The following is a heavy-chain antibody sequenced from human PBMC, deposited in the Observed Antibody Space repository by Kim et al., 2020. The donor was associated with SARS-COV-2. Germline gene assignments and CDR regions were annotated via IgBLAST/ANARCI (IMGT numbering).Heavy chain of an antibody. CDR2: ISDSAART. J-gene: IGHJ6*02. Sequence: GGSLRLSCATSGFTFSSYAMIWVRQSPGKGLEWVSSISDSAARTYYADSVKGRFTISRDNSRDTLYLQMDSLRVEDTALYYCAKGRDKTKYGMDVWGQGTTVTVSS. D-gene: IGHD2-15*01. CDR1: GFTFSSYA. CDR3: AKGRDKTKYGMDV. V-gene: IGHV3-23*01.